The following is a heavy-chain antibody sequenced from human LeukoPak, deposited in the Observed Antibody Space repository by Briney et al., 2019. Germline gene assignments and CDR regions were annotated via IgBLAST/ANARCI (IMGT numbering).Heavy chain of an antibody. CDR3: ARKPRMGNWFDP. J-gene: IGHJ5*02. Sequence: PGGSLRLSCAASGFTFSGSAMHWVRQAPGKGLEWVSSISSSSSYIYYADSVKGRFTISRDNAKNSLYLQMNSLRAEDTAVYYCARKPRMGNWFDPWGQGTLVTVSS. CDR1: GFTFSGSA. D-gene: IGHD3-16*01. CDR2: ISSSSSYI. V-gene: IGHV3-21*01.